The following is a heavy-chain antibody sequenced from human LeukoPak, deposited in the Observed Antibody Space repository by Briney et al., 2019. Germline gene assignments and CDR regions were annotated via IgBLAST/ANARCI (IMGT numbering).Heavy chain of an antibody. D-gene: IGHD6-13*01. J-gene: IGHJ4*02. CDR1: GGSASSGSYY. V-gene: IGHV4-61*01. CDR3: ARGLYSSSWYPLPYDY. CDR2: IYYSGST. Sequence: PSETLSLTCTVSGGSASSGSYYWSWIRQPPGKGLEWIGYIYYSGSTNYNPSLKSRVTISVDTSKNQFSLKLSSVTAADTAVYYCARGLYSSSWYPLPYDYWGQGTLVTVSS.